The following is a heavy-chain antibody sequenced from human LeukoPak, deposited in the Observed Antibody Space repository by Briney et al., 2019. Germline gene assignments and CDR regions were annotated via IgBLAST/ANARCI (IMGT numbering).Heavy chain of an antibody. CDR1: GFTFSNYA. CDR3: ARFSSSWNYFDY. J-gene: IGHJ4*02. D-gene: IGHD6-13*01. Sequence: GGSLRLSCAASGFTFSNYAMTWVRQAPGNGLEWVSAISGSGGNTYYADSVKGRFTISRDNSKNTLYLQTNSLRAEDTAVYYCARFSSSWNYFDYWGQGTLVTVSS. CDR2: ISGSGGNT. V-gene: IGHV3-23*01.